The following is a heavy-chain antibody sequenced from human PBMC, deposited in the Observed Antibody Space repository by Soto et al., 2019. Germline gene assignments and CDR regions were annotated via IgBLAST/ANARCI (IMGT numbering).Heavy chain of an antibody. CDR3: ARDRCTTDKCYTHLFGV. Sequence: QVQLVQSGGEVTKPGASVKVSCKSSGYTFTSYGVSWVRQAPGQGLEWLGWISVYTGNTKQAQKFQDRVTLTTEASTSTDYLELRNLRSDDTAVYYCARDRCTTDKCYTHLFGVWGQVHTVTVSS. CDR1: GYTFTSYG. V-gene: IGHV1-18*04. D-gene: IGHD2-8*01. CDR2: ISVYTGNT. J-gene: IGHJ6*02.